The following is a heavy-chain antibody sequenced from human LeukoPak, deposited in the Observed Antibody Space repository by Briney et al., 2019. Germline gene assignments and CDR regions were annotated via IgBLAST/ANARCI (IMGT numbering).Heavy chain of an antibody. CDR1: GFTVSSNY. CDR3: ARDPLAVAGTSY. D-gene: IGHD6-19*01. CDR2: IYSGGST. J-gene: IGHJ4*02. V-gene: IGHV3-53*01. Sequence: PGGSLRLSCAASGFTVSSNYMSWVRQAPGKGLEWVSVIYSGGSTYYADSVKGRLTISRDNSKNTLYLQMNSLRAEDTAVYYCARDPLAVAGTSYWGQGTLVTVSS.